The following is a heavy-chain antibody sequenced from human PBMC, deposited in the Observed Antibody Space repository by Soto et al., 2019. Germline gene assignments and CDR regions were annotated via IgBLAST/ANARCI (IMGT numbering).Heavy chain of an antibody. CDR2: MSGSAGNT. V-gene: IGHV3-23*01. CDR1: GFTFSSYA. J-gene: IGHJ4*02. Sequence: DVQLLESGGGLVQPGGSLRLSCAASGFTFSSYAMSWVRQAPGKGLEWVSAMSGSAGNTYYADSVKGRFTISRDNAKNTMYLQTNRPRAEDTAVYYCAKSRTTTSYYFDYWGQGTLVTVSS. CDR3: AKSRTTTSYYFDY.